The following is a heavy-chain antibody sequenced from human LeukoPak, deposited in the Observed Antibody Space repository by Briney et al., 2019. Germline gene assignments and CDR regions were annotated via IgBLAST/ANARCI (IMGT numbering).Heavy chain of an antibody. CDR3: ARALLRPWFDP. V-gene: IGHV4-59*01. CDR1: GGSISSYY. D-gene: IGHD4-17*01. J-gene: IGHJ5*02. Sequence: SETLSLTCTVSGGSISSYYWSWIRQPPGKGLEWIGYIYYSGSTNYNPSLKSRVTISVDTSKNQFSLKLSSVTAADTAVYYCARALLRPWFDPWGQGTPVTVSS. CDR2: IYYSGST.